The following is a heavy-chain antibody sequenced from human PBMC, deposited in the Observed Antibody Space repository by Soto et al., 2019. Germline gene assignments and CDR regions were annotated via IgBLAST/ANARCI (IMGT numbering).Heavy chain of an antibody. CDR2: INHSGST. Sequence: PSETLSLTCAVYGGSFSGYYWSWIRQPPGKGLEWIGEINHSGSTNYNPSLKSRVTISVDTSKNQFSLKLSSVTAADTAVYYCARGRFNPYTAMVTVWFDPWGQGTRVTVSA. J-gene: IGHJ5*02. V-gene: IGHV4-34*01. CDR1: GGSFSGYY. CDR3: ARGRFNPYTAMVTVWFDP. D-gene: IGHD5-18*01.